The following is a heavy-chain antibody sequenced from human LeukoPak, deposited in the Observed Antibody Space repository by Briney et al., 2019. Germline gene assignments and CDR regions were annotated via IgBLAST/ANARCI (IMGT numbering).Heavy chain of an antibody. D-gene: IGHD2-15*01. CDR1: GFTFSSYA. J-gene: IGHJ4*02. Sequence: GGSLRLSCAASGFTFSSYAMSWVRQAPGKGLEWVSAISGSGGSTYYADSVKGRFTISRDNAKNSLYLQMNSLRAEDTAVYYCATDIVVVVAATDPNDYWGQGTLVTVSS. CDR2: ISGSGGST. V-gene: IGHV3-23*01. CDR3: ATDIVVVVAATDPNDY.